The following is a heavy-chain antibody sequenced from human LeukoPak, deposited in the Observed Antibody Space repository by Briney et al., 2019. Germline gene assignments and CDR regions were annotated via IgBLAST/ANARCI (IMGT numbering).Heavy chain of an antibody. Sequence: ASVKVSCKASGYTFTGYHMHWVRQAPGQGLEWMGWINPNSGGPNYAQKFQGRVTMTRDTSISTAYMELSRLRSDDTAVYYCARVESGTVTTFDYWGQGTLVTVSS. V-gene: IGHV1-2*02. CDR1: GYTFTGYH. CDR2: INPNSGGP. CDR3: ARVESGTVTTFDY. D-gene: IGHD4-17*01. J-gene: IGHJ4*02.